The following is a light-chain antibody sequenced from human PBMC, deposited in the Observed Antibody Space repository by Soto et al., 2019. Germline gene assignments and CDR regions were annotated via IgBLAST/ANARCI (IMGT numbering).Light chain of an antibody. V-gene: IGKV3-20*01. CDR1: QSVNSNS. J-gene: IGKJ4*01. Sequence: EIVLTQSPGTLSLSPGERATLSCGASQSVNSNSLAWYQQKPGQAPRLLFYAASNRATGVPDRFSGSGSGTDFTLTISRLEPEDFTVYHCQQYGSSPLTFGGGTKVEMK. CDR2: AAS. CDR3: QQYGSSPLT.